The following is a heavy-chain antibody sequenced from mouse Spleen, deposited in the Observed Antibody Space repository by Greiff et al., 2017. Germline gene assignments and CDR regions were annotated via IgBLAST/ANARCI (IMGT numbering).Heavy chain of an antibody. CDR1: GYAFSSYW. V-gene: IGHV1-80*01. Sequence: QVQLKQSGAELVKPGASVKISCKASGYAFSSYWMNWVKQRPGKGLEWIGQIYPGDGDTNYNGKFKGKATLTADKSSSTAYMQLSSLTSEDSAVYFCARHSYYSYALYAMDYWGQGTSVTVSS. D-gene: IGHD2-12*01. J-gene: IGHJ4*01. CDR3: ARHSYYSYALYAMDY. CDR2: IYPGDGDT.